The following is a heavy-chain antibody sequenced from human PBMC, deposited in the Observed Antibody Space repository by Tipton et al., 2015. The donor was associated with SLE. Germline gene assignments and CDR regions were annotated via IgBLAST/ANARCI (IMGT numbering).Heavy chain of an antibody. D-gene: IGHD5-12*01. CDR3: ARGYSGYGGCDY. CDR1: GYSISSGYY. V-gene: IGHV4-38-2*01. Sequence: LRLSCAVSGYSISSGYYWGWIRQPPGKGLEWIGSIYHSGSTYYNPSLKSRVTISVDTSKNQFSLKLSSVTAADTAVYYCARGYSGYGGCDYWGQGTLVTVSS. CDR2: IYHSGST. J-gene: IGHJ4*02.